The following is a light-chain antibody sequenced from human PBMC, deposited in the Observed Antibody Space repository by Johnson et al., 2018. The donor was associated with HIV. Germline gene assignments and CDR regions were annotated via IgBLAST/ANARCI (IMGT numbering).Light chain of an antibody. CDR3: VTWDSSLSAGIYV. CDR1: SSTIGNNY. CDR2: DNN. Sequence: QSVLTQPPSVSAAPGQKVTISCSGRSSTIGNNYVSGYQQLPGTAPKPLIYDNNKRPSGFPARFSGPRSATSATLGFPGLQTGDEADYYCVTWDSSLSAGIYVFGTGTKVTVL. J-gene: IGLJ1*01. V-gene: IGLV1-51*01.